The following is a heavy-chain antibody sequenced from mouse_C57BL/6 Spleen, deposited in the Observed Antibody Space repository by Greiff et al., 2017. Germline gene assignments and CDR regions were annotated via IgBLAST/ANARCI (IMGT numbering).Heavy chain of an antibody. J-gene: IGHJ2*01. CDR2: IYPGSGST. Sequence: VQLQQSGAELVKPGASVKMSCKASGYTFTSYWITWVKQRPGQGLEWIGDIYPGSGSTNYNEKFKSKATLTVDTSSSTAYMQLSSLTSEDSAVYYCARWLPYYFDDWGQGTTLTVSS. CDR3: ARWLPYYFDD. CDR1: GYTFTSYW. V-gene: IGHV1-55*01. D-gene: IGHD2-2*01.